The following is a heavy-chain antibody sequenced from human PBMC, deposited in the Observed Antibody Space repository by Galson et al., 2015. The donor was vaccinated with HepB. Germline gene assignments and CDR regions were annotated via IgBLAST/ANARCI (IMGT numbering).Heavy chain of an antibody. D-gene: IGHD2-2*01. CDR3: AGAGYCRSTYCFFAY. V-gene: IGHV6-1*01. J-gene: IGHJ4*02. CDR2: TYHRSKWYY. CDR1: GDSVSGNIAA. Sequence: CAISGDSVSGNIAAWNWIRQSPSRGLEWLGRTYHRSKWYYDYAVSVKSRITINPDTSENQFSLQLNSVTPEDTAVYYCAGAGYCRSTYCFFAYWGQGTLVTVSS.